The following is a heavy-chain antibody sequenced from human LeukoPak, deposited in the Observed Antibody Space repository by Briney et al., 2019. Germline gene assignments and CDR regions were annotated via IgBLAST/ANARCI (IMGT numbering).Heavy chain of an antibody. CDR1: GFTFSSYW. Sequence: PGGSLRLSCAASGFTFSSYWMSWIRQPPGKGLEWIGEINHSGSTNYNPSLKSRVTISVDTSKNQFSLKLSSVTAADTAVYYCARVAATRVVWIDYWGQGTLVTVSS. CDR3: ARVAATRVVWIDY. D-gene: IGHD2-15*01. V-gene: IGHV4-34*01. CDR2: INHSGST. J-gene: IGHJ4*02.